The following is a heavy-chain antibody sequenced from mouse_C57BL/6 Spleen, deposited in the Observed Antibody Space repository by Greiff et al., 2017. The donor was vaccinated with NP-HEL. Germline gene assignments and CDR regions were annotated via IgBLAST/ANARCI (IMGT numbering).Heavy chain of an antibody. D-gene: IGHD1-1*01. Sequence: EVQLQQSGPVLVKPGASVKMSCKASGYTFTDYYMNWVKQSHGKSLEWIGVINPYNGGTSYNQKFKGKATLTVDKSSSTAYMELNSLTSEDSAVYYCAFITTVVLDHYAMDYWGQGTSVTVSS. CDR2: INPYNGGT. CDR1: GYTFTDYY. CDR3: AFITTVVLDHYAMDY. V-gene: IGHV1-19*01. J-gene: IGHJ4*01.